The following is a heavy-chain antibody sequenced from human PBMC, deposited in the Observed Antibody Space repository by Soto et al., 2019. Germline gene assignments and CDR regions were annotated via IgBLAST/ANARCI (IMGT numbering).Heavy chain of an antibody. Sequence: QAQLVESGGGVVQPGRSLRLSCAASGFTFSSYAMHWVRQAPGKGLEWVAVISYDGSNKYYADSVKGRFTISRDNSKNTLYLQRNSLRAEDTAVYYCARVDYIQLLYYYGMHLWGQGTTVTVFS. J-gene: IGHJ6*02. CDR2: ISYDGSNK. CDR3: ARVDYIQLLYYYGMHL. D-gene: IGHD5-18*01. CDR1: GFTFSSYA. V-gene: IGHV3-30-3*01.